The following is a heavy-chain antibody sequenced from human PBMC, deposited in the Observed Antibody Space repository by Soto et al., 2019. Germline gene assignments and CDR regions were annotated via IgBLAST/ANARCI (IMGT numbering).Heavy chain of an antibody. Sequence: GGSLRLSCAASGFTFSDYYMSWIRQAPGKGLEWVSYISSSGSTIYYADSVKGRFTISRDNAKNSLYLQMNSLRAEDTAVYYCARGNYYDSSGYYPFDYWGQGTLVTVSS. CDR3: ARGNYYDSSGYYPFDY. CDR1: GFTFSDYY. V-gene: IGHV3-11*01. D-gene: IGHD3-22*01. CDR2: ISSSGSTI. J-gene: IGHJ4*02.